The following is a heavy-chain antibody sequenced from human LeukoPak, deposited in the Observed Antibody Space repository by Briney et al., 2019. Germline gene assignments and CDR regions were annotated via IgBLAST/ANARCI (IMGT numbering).Heavy chain of an antibody. CDR2: IYSGGST. CDR3: ARDAYISSWPHYYYYGMDV. Sequence: PGGSLRLSCAASGFTVSSNYTSWVRQAPGKGLEWVSVIYSGGSTYYADSVKGRFTISRDNSKNTLYLQMNSLRAEDTAVYYCARDAYISSWPHYYYYGMDVWGQGTTVTVSS. V-gene: IGHV3-66*01. J-gene: IGHJ6*02. D-gene: IGHD6-13*01. CDR1: GFTVSSNY.